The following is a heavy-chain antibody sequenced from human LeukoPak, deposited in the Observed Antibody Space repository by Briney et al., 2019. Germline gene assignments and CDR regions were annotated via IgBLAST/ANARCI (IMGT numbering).Heavy chain of an antibody. CDR3: ARALGIVVVVAATPGVDY. V-gene: IGHV1-46*01. Sequence: ASVKVSCKASGYTFTSYYMHWVRQAPGQGLEWMGIINPSGGSTSYAQKFQGRVTMTRDTSTSTVYMELSSLRSEDTAGYYCARALGIVVVVAATPGVDYWGQGTLVTVSS. J-gene: IGHJ4*02. D-gene: IGHD2-15*01. CDR1: GYTFTSYY. CDR2: INPSGGST.